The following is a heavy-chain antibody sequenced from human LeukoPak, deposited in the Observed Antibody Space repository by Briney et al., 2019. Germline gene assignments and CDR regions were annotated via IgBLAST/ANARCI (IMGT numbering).Heavy chain of an antibody. CDR1: GGTFSSYA. CDR3: ARDSDWMVPAANY. D-gene: IGHD2-2*01. J-gene: IGHJ4*02. V-gene: IGHV1-69*05. Sequence: GSSVKVSCKASGGTFSSYAISWVRQAPGQGLEWMGGIIPIFGTANYAQKLQGRVTMTTDTSTSTAYMELRSLRSDDTAVYYCARDSDWMVPAANYWGQGTLVTVSS. CDR2: IIPIFGTA.